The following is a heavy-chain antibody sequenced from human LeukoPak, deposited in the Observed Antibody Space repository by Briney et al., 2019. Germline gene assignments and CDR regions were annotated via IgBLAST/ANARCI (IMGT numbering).Heavy chain of an antibody. Sequence: GGSLRLSCAASGFTVSSNHMSWVRQAPGKGLEWVSGISGSGGSSGGSTYYADSVKGRFTISRDNSKNTLYLQMNSLRAEDTAVYYCAKGRWNFDYWGQGTLVTVSS. D-gene: IGHD1-1*01. CDR1: GFTVSSNH. CDR3: AKGRWNFDY. V-gene: IGHV3-23*01. J-gene: IGHJ4*02. CDR2: ISGSGGSSGGST.